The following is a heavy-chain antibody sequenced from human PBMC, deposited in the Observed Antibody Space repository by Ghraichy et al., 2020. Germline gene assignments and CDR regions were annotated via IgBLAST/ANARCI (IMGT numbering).Heavy chain of an antibody. CDR1: GYTFTSYD. CDR2: MNPNSGNT. V-gene: IGHV1-8*01. J-gene: IGHJ6*02. Sequence: ASVKVSCKASGYTFTSYDINWVRQATGQGLEWMGWMNPNSGNTGYAQKFQGRVTMTRNTSISTAYMELSSLRSEDTAVYYCARGRGITMVRGVIISPTEYGMDVWGQGTTVTVSS. CDR3: ARGRGITMVRGVIISPTEYGMDV. D-gene: IGHD3-10*01.